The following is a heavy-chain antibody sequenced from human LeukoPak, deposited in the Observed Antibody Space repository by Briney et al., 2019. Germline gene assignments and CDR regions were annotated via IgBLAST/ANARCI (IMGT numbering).Heavy chain of an antibody. CDR3: ARDSSGYYRSNFDY. CDR1: GGSISSTSYY. V-gene: IGHV4-39*07. D-gene: IGHD3-22*01. CDR2: IYHSGNS. Sequence: PSETLSLTCSVSGGSISSTSYYWVWIRQPPGKGLEWIGSIYHSGNSYYNPSLRSRLTMSVDTSKNQFSLKLSSVTAADTAVYYCARDSSGYYRSNFDYWGQGTLVTVSS. J-gene: IGHJ4*02.